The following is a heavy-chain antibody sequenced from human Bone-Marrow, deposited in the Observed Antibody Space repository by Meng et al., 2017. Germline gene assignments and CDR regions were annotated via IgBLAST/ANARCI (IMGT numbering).Heavy chain of an antibody. D-gene: IGHD3-16*01. CDR2: VSGSGAST. Sequence: ETLSLTCAASEFTFSNYAMSWVRQAPGKGLEWVSAVSGSGASTYYADSVKGRFTISRDNSKNTLYLQMNSLRAEDTAVYYCAKDLGPYASWGQGTLVTVSS. V-gene: IGHV3-23*01. CDR1: EFTFSNYA. J-gene: IGHJ5*02. CDR3: AKDLGPYAS.